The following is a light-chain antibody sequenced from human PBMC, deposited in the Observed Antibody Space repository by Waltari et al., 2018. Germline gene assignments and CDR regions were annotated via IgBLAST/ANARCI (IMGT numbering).Light chain of an antibody. CDR2: GTS. J-gene: IGLJ2*01. CDR1: GSNPGAGYD. CDR3: QSYDTSLSVV. Sequence: QSVLTQPPSVSGAPGQRVSISCTGTGSNPGAGYDVPWYQQLPGKAPRLLIYGTSSRPPGVPDRFFGSLSGTSASLAIIGLQVEDEADYYCQSYDTSLSVVFGGGTKLTVL. V-gene: IGLV1-40*01.